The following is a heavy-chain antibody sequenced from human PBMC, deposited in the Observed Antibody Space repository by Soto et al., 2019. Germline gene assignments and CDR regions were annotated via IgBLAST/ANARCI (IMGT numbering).Heavy chain of an antibody. J-gene: IGHJ6*02. CDR2: IYSGGST. D-gene: IGHD3-3*01. CDR1: VFTVSSNY. V-gene: IGHV3-53*01. CDR3: AREWWDGVVINIYYGMDV. Sequence: PVGSLRLSCASSVFTVSSNYMSCVRHSPGKWLEWVSVIYSGGSTYYADSVKGRFTISRDNSKNTLYLQMNSLRAEDTAVYYCAREWWDGVVINIYYGMDVGGQGTTFTV.